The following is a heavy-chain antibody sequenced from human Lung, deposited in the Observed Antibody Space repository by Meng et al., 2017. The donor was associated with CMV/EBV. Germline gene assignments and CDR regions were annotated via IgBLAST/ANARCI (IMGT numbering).Heavy chain of an antibody. V-gene: IGHV3-53*01. CDR3: AGNSESRH. CDR1: GFSVGSEY. CDR2: MYSGGIT. J-gene: IGHJ4*02. D-gene: IGHD2/OR15-2a*01. Sequence: GGSLRLSCAASGFSVGSEYMSWVRQAPGKGLEWVSLMYSGGITRYSDSVRGRFTISRDSSKNTLFLQMNSLRAEDTAVYYCAGNSESRHCGQGTLVTVAS.